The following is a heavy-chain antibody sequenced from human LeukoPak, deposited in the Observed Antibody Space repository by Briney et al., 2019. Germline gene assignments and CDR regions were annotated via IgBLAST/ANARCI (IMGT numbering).Heavy chain of an antibody. D-gene: IGHD5-18*01. Sequence: GGSLRLSCAASGFTFSSYSMNWVRQAPGKGLEWVSSISSSSGYIYYADSVKGRFTISRDNAKNSLYLQVNSLRAEDTAVYYCARELPGYGPDYWGQGTLVTVSS. V-gene: IGHV3-21*01. J-gene: IGHJ4*02. CDR3: ARELPGYGPDY. CDR2: ISSSSGYI. CDR1: GFTFSSYS.